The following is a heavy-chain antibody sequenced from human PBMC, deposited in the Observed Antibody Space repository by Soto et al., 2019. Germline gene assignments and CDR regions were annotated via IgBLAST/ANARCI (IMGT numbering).Heavy chain of an antibody. CDR1: GFTFNSYA. CDR3: AKDWDLLRAFDL. Sequence: GGSLRLSCAASGFTFNSYAMSWVRQAPGKGLEWVSGISASGGRTYYADSVKGRFTISRDNSKNTMYLQMNSLRVEDTAVYKCAKDWDLLRAFDLWGQGTMVTV. J-gene: IGHJ3*01. CDR2: ISASGGRT. V-gene: IGHV3-23*01. D-gene: IGHD1-26*01.